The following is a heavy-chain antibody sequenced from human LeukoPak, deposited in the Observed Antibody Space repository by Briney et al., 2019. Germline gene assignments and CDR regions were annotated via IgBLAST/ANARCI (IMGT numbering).Heavy chain of an antibody. CDR3: ARNDFDWLLSL. J-gene: IGHJ4*02. CDR1: GGSFSGYY. Sequence: SETLSLTCAVHGGSFSGYYWSWIRQPPGKGLEWIGEINHSGSTNYNPSLKSRVTISVDTSKNQFSLKLSSVTAADTAVYYCARNDFDWLLSLWGQGTLVTVSS. D-gene: IGHD3-9*01. V-gene: IGHV4-34*01. CDR2: INHSGST.